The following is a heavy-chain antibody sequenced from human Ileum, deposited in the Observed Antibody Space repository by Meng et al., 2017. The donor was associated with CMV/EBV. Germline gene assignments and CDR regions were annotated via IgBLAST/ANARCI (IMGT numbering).Heavy chain of an antibody. CDR2: ISYDGSNK. CDR1: GFTFSSYA. V-gene: IGHV3-30*04. CDR3: ARDRPPFGELGFDY. J-gene: IGHJ4*02. Sequence: GGSLKISCAASGFTFSSYAMHWVRQAPGKGLEWVAVISYDGSNKYYADSVKGRFTISRDNSKNTLYLQMNSLRAEDTAVYYCARDRPPFGELGFDYWGQGTLVTVSS. D-gene: IGHD3-10*01.